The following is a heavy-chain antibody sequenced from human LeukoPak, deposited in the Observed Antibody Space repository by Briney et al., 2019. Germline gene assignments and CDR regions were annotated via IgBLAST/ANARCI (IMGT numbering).Heavy chain of an antibody. CDR2: IYYSGST. V-gene: IGHV4-59*08. CDR3: AGALYDFWSGYRNYFDY. J-gene: IGHJ4*02. D-gene: IGHD3-3*01. CDR1: GDSINSYY. Sequence: SETLSLTCAVSGDSINSYYWSWIRQPPGKGLEWIGYIYYSGSTNHNPSLKSRVTLSVDTSKNQFYLKLTSVTAADTAVYYCAGALYDFWSGYRNYFDYWGQETLVTVSS.